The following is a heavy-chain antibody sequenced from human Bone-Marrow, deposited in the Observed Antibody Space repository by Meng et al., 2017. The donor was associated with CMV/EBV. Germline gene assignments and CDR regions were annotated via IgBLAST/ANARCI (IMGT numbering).Heavy chain of an antibody. CDR3: ARGGGESKFDF. CDR1: GYIFGEYD. J-gene: IGHJ4*02. V-gene: IGHV1-18*01. CDR2: VSADNGDT. D-gene: IGHD3-10*01. Sequence: ASVKVSCKTSGYIFGEYDINWVRQAPGQGLEWMGCVSADNGDTKYAQKVQDRVRLTRDTYTKTAYMELRTLRSDDTAIYYCARGGGESKFDFWGQGTLVTVPS.